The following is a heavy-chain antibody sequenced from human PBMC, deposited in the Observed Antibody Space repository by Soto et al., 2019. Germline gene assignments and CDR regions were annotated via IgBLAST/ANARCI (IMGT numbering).Heavy chain of an antibody. V-gene: IGHV2-5*02. D-gene: IGHD4-17*01. Sequence: SGPTLVKPTQTLTLTCTVSGFSLSSSGVGVGWIRQPPGKALEWLALIYWDDDKRYSPSLKSRLTITKDTSKNQVVLTMTNMDPVDTATYYCVHSGNYGDYGDAEYFQHWGQGTLVTVSS. CDR3: VHSGNYGDYGDAEYFQH. CDR2: IYWDDDK. CDR1: GFSLSSSGVG. J-gene: IGHJ1*01.